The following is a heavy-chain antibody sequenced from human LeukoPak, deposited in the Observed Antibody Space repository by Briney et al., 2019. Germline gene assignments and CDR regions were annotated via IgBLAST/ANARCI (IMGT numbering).Heavy chain of an antibody. Sequence: SEKVSCKASGGTFSSYAISWVRQAPGQGLEWMGGIIPIFGTANYAQKFQGRVTITTDESTSTAYMELSSLRSEDTAVYYCARWDPEQLVQGDGAFDIWGQGTMVTVSS. CDR1: GGTFSSYA. CDR2: IIPIFGTA. D-gene: IGHD6-6*01. V-gene: IGHV1-69*05. CDR3: ARWDPEQLVQGDGAFDI. J-gene: IGHJ3*02.